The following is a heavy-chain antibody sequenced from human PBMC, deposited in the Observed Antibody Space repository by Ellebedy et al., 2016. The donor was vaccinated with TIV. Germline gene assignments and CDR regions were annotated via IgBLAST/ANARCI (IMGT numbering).Heavy chain of an antibody. CDR1: GYSFTTYD. D-gene: IGHD3-16*01. J-gene: IGHJ6*02. V-gene: IGHV1-8*03. CDR3: ARAAQGGMDV. CDR2: MNPNNGNA. Sequence: AASVKVSCKASGYSFTTYDINWVRQATGQGLEWMGWMNPNNGNANFAQKLQGRVTITRNTSINTVYMELNSLRSEDTAVYYCARAAQGGMDVWGLGTTVTVSS.